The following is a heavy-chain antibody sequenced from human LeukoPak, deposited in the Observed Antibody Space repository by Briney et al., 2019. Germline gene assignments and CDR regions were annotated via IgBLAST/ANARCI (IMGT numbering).Heavy chain of an antibody. V-gene: IGHV3-30*04. J-gene: IGHJ4*02. CDR1: GFTFSSYA. D-gene: IGHD1-7*01. Sequence: GGSLRLSCAASGFTFSSYAMDWVRQAPGKGLEWVAFISYDGNTIYYADSMKGRFTISRDNSKNTLYLQMNSLRAEDTAVYHCAKGGVNWNYGPLDYWGQGTLVTVSS. CDR2: ISYDGNTI. CDR3: AKGGVNWNYGPLDY.